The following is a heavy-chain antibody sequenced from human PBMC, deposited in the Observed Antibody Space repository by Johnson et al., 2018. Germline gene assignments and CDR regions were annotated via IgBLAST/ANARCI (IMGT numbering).Heavy chain of an antibody. J-gene: IGHJ1*01. CDR3: ARNDDNEYFQH. CDR1: GFTVSSHY. Sequence: VQLVQSGGGLVQPGGSLRLSCAASGFTVSSHYMSWVRQAPRKRLVWVSIIYRGGSTYYADSVKGRFTISRDNSKNTLYLQMNSLRAEDTAVYYCARNDDNEYFQHWGQGTLVTVSS. D-gene: IGHD1-1*01. V-gene: IGHV3-66*02. CDR2: IYRGGST.